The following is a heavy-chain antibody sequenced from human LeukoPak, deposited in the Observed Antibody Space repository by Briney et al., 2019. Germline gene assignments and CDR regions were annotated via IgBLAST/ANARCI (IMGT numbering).Heavy chain of an antibody. D-gene: IGHD3-22*01. CDR3: AKDYYDSSGYYVGVLDV. V-gene: IGHV3-48*03. CDR2: ISSSGSTI. CDR1: GFTFSSYE. Sequence: GGSLRLSCAASGFTFSSYEMNWVRQAPGKGLEWVSYISSSGSTIYYADSVKGRFTISRDNSKNTVYLQMNSLRAEDTAVYYCAKDYYDSSGYYVGVLDVWGKGTTVTISS. J-gene: IGHJ6*04.